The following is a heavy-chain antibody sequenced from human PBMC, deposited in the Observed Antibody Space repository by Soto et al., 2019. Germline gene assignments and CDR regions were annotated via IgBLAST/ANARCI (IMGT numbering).Heavy chain of an antibody. D-gene: IGHD6-19*01. CDR2: ISAYNGNT. Sequence: ASVKVSCKASGYTFTSYGMSWVRQAPGQGLEWMGWISAYNGNTNYAQKLQGRGTMTTDTSTSTASMELRSLRSDDTAVYSCARHLPLAEAGNWFDPRGQGTLVTVHS. CDR1: GYTFTSYG. J-gene: IGHJ5*02. CDR3: ARHLPLAEAGNWFDP. V-gene: IGHV1-18*01.